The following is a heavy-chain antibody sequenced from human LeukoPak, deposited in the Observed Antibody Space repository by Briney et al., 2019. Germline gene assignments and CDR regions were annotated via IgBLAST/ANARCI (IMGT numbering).Heavy chain of an antibody. Sequence: GESLKISCKGSGYSFTSYWIGWVRQMPGKGLEWMGIIYPGDSDTRYSPSFQGQVTISADKSISTAYLQWSSLKASDTAMYYCARQASYYGSGSYAADYWGQGTLVTVSS. CDR2: IYPGDSDT. V-gene: IGHV5-51*01. J-gene: IGHJ4*02. D-gene: IGHD3-10*01. CDR1: GYSFTSYW. CDR3: ARQASYYGSGSYAADY.